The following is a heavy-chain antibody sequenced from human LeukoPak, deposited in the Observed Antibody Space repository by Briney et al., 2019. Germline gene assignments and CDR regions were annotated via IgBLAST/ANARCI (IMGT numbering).Heavy chain of an antibody. CDR3: AKTGMVRGVIAYLFDY. J-gene: IGHJ4*02. V-gene: IGHV3-30*18. CDR2: ISYDGNHK. Sequence: GGSLRLSCAASGFTFNSYDMHWVRQAPGKGLEWVTVISYDGNHKYYADSVKGRFTISRDNSKNMLYLQMNSLRAEDTAVYYCAKTGMVRGVIAYLFDYWGQGTLVTVSS. CDR1: GFTFNSYD. D-gene: IGHD3-10*01.